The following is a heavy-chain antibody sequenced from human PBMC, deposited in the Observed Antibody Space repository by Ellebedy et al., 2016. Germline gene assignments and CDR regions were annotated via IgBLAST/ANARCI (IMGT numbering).Heavy chain of an antibody. Sequence: SETLSLTCAVYGGSFSGYYWSWIRQPPGKGLEWIGEINHSGSTNYNPSLKSRVTISVDTSKNQFSLKLSSVTAADTAVYYCARHSLVWEEGDAFDIWGQGTMVTVSS. CDR1: GGSFSGYY. V-gene: IGHV4-34*01. CDR2: INHSGST. J-gene: IGHJ3*02. D-gene: IGHD3-16*01. CDR3: ARHSLVWEEGDAFDI.